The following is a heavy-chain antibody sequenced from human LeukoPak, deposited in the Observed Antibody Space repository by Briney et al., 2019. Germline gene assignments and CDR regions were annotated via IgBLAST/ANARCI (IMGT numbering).Heavy chain of an antibody. J-gene: IGHJ6*03. CDR2: ISAYNGNT. V-gene: IGHV1-18*01. CDR1: GYTFTSYG. CDR3: ARERSSGWSITVNYYYYYMDV. D-gene: IGHD6-19*01. Sequence: ASVTVSCKASGYTFTSYGISWVRQAPGQGLEWMGWISAYNGNTNYAQKLQGRVTMTTDTSTSTAYMELRSLRSDDTAVYYCARERSSGWSITVNYYYYYMDVWGKGTTVTVSS.